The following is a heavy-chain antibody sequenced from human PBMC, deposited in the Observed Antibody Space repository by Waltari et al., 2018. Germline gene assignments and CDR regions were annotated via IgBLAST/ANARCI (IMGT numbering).Heavy chain of an antibody. Sequence: EVQLVQSGAEVKKPGATVKISCKVPGYTFTDYYMHWGQQAPGKGLEWMGLFDTEEGATIYAEKFPGSVTIPADTSTDTAYMELSSLRSEDTAVYYCAVQGRSAELDYWGQGTLVTVSS. D-gene: IGHD6-13*01. CDR2: FDTEEGAT. CDR1: GYTFTDYY. J-gene: IGHJ4*02. CDR3: AVQGRSAELDY. V-gene: IGHV1-69-2*01.